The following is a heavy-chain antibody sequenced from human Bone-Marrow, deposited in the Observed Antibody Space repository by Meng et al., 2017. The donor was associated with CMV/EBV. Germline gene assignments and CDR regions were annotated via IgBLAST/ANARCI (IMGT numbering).Heavy chain of an antibody. CDR1: GYTFTSYG. CDR2: INPNSGGT. Sequence: ASVKVSCKASGYTFTSYGISWVRQAPGQGLEWMGWINPNSGGTNYAQKFQGRVTMTRDTSISTAYMELSRLRSDDTAVYYCAREEYSSTGPYDYWGQGTLVTVSS. J-gene: IGHJ4*02. CDR3: AREEYSSTGPYDY. D-gene: IGHD6-6*01. V-gene: IGHV1-2*02.